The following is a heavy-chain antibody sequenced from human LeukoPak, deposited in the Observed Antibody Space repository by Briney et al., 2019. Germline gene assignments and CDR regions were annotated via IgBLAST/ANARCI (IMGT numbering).Heavy chain of an antibody. V-gene: IGHV4-39*01. J-gene: IGHJ4*02. CDR1: GGSFSSYY. CDR2: IYYSGST. D-gene: IGHD3-9*01. CDR3: ARRRILRYFDWLQFDY. Sequence: SETLSLTCAVYGGSFSSYYWGWIRQPPGKGLEWIGSIYYSGSTYYNPSLKSRVTISVDTSKNQFSLKLSSVTAADTAVYYCARRRILRYFDWLQFDYWGQGTLVTVSS.